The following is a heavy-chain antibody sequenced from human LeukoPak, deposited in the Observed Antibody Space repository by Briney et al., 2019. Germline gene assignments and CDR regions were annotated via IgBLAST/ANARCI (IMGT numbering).Heavy chain of an antibody. Sequence: PGGSLRLSCAASGFTFSSYWMSWVRQAPGKGREWVANIKQDGSEKYYVDSVKGRFTISRDNAKNSLYLQMNSLRAEDTAVYYCARSVVVVAATHLYYYYYYMDVWGKGTTVTVSS. V-gene: IGHV3-7*01. J-gene: IGHJ6*03. CDR2: IKQDGSEK. D-gene: IGHD2-15*01. CDR3: ARSVVVVAATHLYYYYYYMDV. CDR1: GFTFSSYW.